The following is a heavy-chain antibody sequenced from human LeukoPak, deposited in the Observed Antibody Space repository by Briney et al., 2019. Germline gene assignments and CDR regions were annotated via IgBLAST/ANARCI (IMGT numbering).Heavy chain of an antibody. J-gene: IGHJ3*02. D-gene: IGHD3-10*01. CDR2: IYYTGNT. Sequence: SETLSLTCSVSGDSITGYYWGWIRQPPGKGLEWIGNIYYTGNTYYNSSLKSRVTISLDTSRNQFSLTLNSVTAADTAVYYCAKSNGYGLVDIWGQGTMVTVSS. V-gene: IGHV4-39*07. CDR1: GDSITGYY. CDR3: AKSNGYGLVDI.